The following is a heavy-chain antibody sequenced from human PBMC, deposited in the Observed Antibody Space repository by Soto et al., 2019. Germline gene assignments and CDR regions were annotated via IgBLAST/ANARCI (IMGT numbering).Heavy chain of an antibody. Sequence: LRLSCAASGFTFSNAWMSWVRQAPGKGLEWVGRIKSKTDGGTTDYAAPVKGRFTISRDDSKNTLYLQMNSLKTEDTAVYYCTTKLNYYDSSGYYNNWFDPWGQGTLVTVSS. J-gene: IGHJ5*02. CDR3: TTKLNYYDSSGYYNNWFDP. V-gene: IGHV3-15*01. CDR1: GFTFSNAW. D-gene: IGHD3-22*01. CDR2: IKSKTDGGTT.